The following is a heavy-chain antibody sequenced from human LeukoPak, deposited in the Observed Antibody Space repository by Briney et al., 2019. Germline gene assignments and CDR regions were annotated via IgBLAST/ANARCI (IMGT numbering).Heavy chain of an antibody. V-gene: IGHV4-59*01. D-gene: IGHD6-13*01. CDR1: GGSISSYY. Sequence: SETLSLTCTVSGGSISSYYWSWIRQPPGKGLEWIGYIYYSGSTNYNPSLKSRVTISVDTSKNQFSLKLSSVTAADTAVYYCARLQPSYSSSWYGVPFDYWGQGTLVTVSS. CDR3: ARLQPSYSSSWYGVPFDY. J-gene: IGHJ4*02. CDR2: IYYSGST.